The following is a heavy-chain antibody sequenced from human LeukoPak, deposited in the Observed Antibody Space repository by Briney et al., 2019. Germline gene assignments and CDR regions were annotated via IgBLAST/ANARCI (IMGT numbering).Heavy chain of an antibody. CDR3: ATITGHAFDI. CDR1: EFIFSSYA. CDR2: ITSDGDST. Sequence: GGSLRLSCAASEFIFSSYAIHWVRQAPGKGLEYVSAITSDGDSTFYANSVKGRFTISRDNSKNTVYLQMGSLRAEDMAVYYCATITGHAFDIWGQGTMVTDSS. J-gene: IGHJ3*02. V-gene: IGHV3-64*01. D-gene: IGHD2-8*02.